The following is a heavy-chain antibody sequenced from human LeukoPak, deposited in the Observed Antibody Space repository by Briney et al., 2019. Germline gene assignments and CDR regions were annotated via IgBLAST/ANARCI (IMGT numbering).Heavy chain of an antibody. CDR3: ARGGLLWFGELPPRYYYGMDV. CDR2: ISAYNGNT. D-gene: IGHD3-10*01. J-gene: IGHJ6*02. CDR1: GYTFTSYG. V-gene: IGHV1-18*01. Sequence: ASVKVSCKASGYTFTSYGISWVRQAPGQGLEWMGWISAYNGNTSYAQKLQGRVTMTTDTSTSTAYMELRSLRSDDTAVYYCARGGLLWFGELPPRYYYGMDVWGQGTTVTVSS.